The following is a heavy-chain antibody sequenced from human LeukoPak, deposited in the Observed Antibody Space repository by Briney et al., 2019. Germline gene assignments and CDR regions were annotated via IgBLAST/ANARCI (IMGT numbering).Heavy chain of an antibody. V-gene: IGHV3-66*01. J-gene: IGHJ4*02. CDR3: ARGGDYYDSSGYLRSPFDY. Sequence: GGSLRLSCAASGFTVGNNYMAWVRQVPGKGLEWVSFIYSGGSTYYADSVKGRFSISRDSSKNTMYLQMNSLRAEDTAVYYCARGGDYYDSSGYLRSPFDYWGQGTLVTVSS. D-gene: IGHD3-22*01. CDR2: IYSGGST. CDR1: GFTVGNNY.